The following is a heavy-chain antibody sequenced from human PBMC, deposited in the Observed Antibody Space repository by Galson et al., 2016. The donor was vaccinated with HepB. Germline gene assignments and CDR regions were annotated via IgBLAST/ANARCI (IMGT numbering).Heavy chain of an antibody. D-gene: IGHD6-13*01. J-gene: IGHJ4*02. CDR3: ARIGQAAGDY. CDR1: GYTFTRYD. Sequence: SVKVSCKASGYTFTRYDINWVRQATGQGLEWMGWMNPNSGNTGYAQKFQGRVTMTRNTSITTAYMELSSLTSEDTAVYYCARIGQAAGDYWGQGTLVTVSS. V-gene: IGHV1-8*01. CDR2: MNPNSGNT.